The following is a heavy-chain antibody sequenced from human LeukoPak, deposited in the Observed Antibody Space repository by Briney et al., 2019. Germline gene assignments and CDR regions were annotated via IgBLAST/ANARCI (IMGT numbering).Heavy chain of an antibody. V-gene: IGHV3-72*01. CDR2: IRKKPNSYTT. J-gene: IGHJ3*01. CDR1: GFTFSDHF. CDR3: ARVSAITGATDALDF. D-gene: IGHD1-20*01. Sequence: GGSLRLSCAASGFTFSDHFMDWVRQAPGKGLEWVCRIRKKPNSYTTEYAASVKGRFTISRDDSKNSLYLQMNSLEAEDTGVYYCARVSAITGATDALDFWGQGAMVTVSS.